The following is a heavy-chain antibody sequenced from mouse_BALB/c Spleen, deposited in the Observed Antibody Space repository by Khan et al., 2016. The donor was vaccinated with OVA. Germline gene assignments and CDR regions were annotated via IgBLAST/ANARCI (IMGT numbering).Heavy chain of an antibody. CDR2: IWGGGNT. J-gene: IGHJ4*01. D-gene: IGHD1-1*02. CDR1: GFSLTDYG. Sequence: VQLQESGPGLVAPSQSLSITCTVSGFSLTDYGVSWIRQPPGKGLEWLGVIWGGGNTYYNSALKSRLSISKDNSKSQVFLKMNSLQTDDTAMYXCAKVLWSHCYAMDYWGQGTSVTVSA. V-gene: IGHV2-6-5*01. CDR3: AKVLWSHCYAMDY.